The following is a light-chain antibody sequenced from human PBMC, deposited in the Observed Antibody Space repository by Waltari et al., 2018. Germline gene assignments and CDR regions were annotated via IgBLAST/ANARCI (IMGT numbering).Light chain of an antibody. CDR3: ASWDDGLYGVV. CDR1: SSKIGRNA. CDR2: SNN. Sequence: QSVLTQPPSASGTPGQRVTISCSGSSSKIGRNAVNWYQHLPGTAPKLLIYSNNQRPSGVPDRFSGSKSGTSASLAISGLQSEDEADYYCASWDDGLYGVVFGGGTKLTVL. J-gene: IGLJ2*01. V-gene: IGLV1-44*01.